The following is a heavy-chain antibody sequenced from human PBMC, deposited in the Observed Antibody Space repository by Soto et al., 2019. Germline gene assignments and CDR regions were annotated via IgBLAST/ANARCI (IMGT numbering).Heavy chain of an antibody. Sequence: QVQLVESGGGVVQPGRSLRLSCAASGFTFSDYVMHWVRQVPGKGLEWVAIISHDERIKYYADSVKGRFTIARDNSNNMLHLQMDSLPTEDTALYYCASRLEGAPSDLLDYWGQGTLVTVSS. CDR3: ASRLEGAPSDLLDY. CDR1: GFTFSDYV. V-gene: IGHV3-30*03. D-gene: IGHD3-22*01. CDR2: ISHDERIK. J-gene: IGHJ4*02.